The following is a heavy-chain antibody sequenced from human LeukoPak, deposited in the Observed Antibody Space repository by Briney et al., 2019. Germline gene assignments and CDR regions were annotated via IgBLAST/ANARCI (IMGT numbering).Heavy chain of an antibody. Sequence: PGGSLRLSCAASGFTVSSNYMSWVRQAPGKGLEWVSLIYSGGDTYYADSVKGRFTISRDNSKNTLYLQMNSLRAEDTAVYYCAKGGTATVIYYYYYGMDVWGQGTTVTVSS. J-gene: IGHJ6*02. V-gene: IGHV3-53*01. CDR3: AKGGTATVIYYYYYGMDV. D-gene: IGHD4-11*01. CDR1: GFTVSSNY. CDR2: IYSGGDT.